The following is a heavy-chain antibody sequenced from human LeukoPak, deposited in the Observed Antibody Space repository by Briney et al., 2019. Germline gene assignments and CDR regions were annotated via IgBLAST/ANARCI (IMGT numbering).Heavy chain of an antibody. V-gene: IGHV3-30-3*01. CDR1: GFTFSSYA. Sequence: GGSLRLSCAASGFTFSSYAMRWVRQAPGKGLEWVALISYDESYRYYADSVKGRFTISRDNSKNTLYLQMNSLRAEDTAVYYCARVQWELLYPDYWGQGTLVTVSS. J-gene: IGHJ4*02. D-gene: IGHD1-26*01. CDR3: ARVQWELLYPDY. CDR2: ISYDESYR.